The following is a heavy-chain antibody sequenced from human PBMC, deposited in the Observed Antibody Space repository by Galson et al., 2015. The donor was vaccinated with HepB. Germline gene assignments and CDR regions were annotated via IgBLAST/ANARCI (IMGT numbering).Heavy chain of an antibody. J-gene: IGHJ4*02. D-gene: IGHD3-10*01. V-gene: IGHV1-2*06. CDR3: ARGIHFGEQQPPGY. CDR1: GYTFTGYY. Sequence: SVKVSCKASGYTFTGYYMHWVRQAPGQGLEWMGRINPNSGGTNYAQKFQGRVTMTRDTSISTAYMELSRLRSDDTAVYYCARGIHFGEQQPPGYWGQGTLVTVSS. CDR2: INPNSGGT.